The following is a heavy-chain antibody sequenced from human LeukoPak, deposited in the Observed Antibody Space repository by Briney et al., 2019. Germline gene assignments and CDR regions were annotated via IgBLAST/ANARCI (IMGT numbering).Heavy chain of an antibody. J-gene: IGHJ3*02. Sequence: SETLSLTCAVYGGSFSGYYWSWIRQPPGKGLEWIGEINHSGSTNYNPSLKSRVTISVDTSKNQFSLKLSSVTAADTAVYDCARRNYYDSSGLQSDAFDIWGQGTMVTVSS. V-gene: IGHV4-34*01. CDR1: GGSFSGYY. CDR3: ARRNYYDSSGLQSDAFDI. D-gene: IGHD3-22*01. CDR2: INHSGST.